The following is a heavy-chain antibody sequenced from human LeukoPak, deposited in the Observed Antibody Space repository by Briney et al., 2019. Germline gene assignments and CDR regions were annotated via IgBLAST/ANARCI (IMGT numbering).Heavy chain of an antibody. J-gene: IGHJ3*02. CDR2: IIAIFGTA. D-gene: IGHD5-18*01. CDR3: ARVKRGYSYGYVAFDM. Sequence: SVKVSCKASGGTFSSYAISWVRQAPGQGLEWMGGIIAIFGTANYAQKFQGRVTITADESTSTAYMELSSLRSEDTAVYYCARVKRGYSYGYVAFDMWGQGTMVTVSS. CDR1: GGTFSSYA. V-gene: IGHV1-69*01.